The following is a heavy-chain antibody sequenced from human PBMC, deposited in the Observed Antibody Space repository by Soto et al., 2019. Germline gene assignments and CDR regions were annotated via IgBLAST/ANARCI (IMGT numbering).Heavy chain of an antibody. CDR3: ARGSVASAAKPSGMDV. D-gene: IGHD6-13*01. CDR1: GYTFTAYY. J-gene: IGHJ6*02. Sequence: ASVKVSCKASGYTFTAYYMHWVRQAPGQELEWMGWVRPNGGSTNFAREFQGRFTMTWDTSISTAYMELSSLRSDDTAVYYCARGSVASAAKPSGMDVWGQGTTVTVSS. V-gene: IGHV1-2*02. CDR2: VRPNGGST.